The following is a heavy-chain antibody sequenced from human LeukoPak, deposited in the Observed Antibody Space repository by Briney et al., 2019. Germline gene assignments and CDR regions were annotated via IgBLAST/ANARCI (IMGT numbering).Heavy chain of an antibody. CDR1: GFTFSSYS. CDR3: ARDTRYSSGWYVEYYFDY. V-gene: IGHV3-48*01. J-gene: IGHJ4*02. CDR2: TSSSSSTI. Sequence: GGSLRLSCAASGFTFSSYSMNWVRQAPGKGLEWVSYTSSSSSTIYYADSVKGRFTISRDNAKNSLYLQMNSLRAEDTAVYYCARDTRYSSGWYVEYYFDYWGQGTLVTVSS. D-gene: IGHD6-19*01.